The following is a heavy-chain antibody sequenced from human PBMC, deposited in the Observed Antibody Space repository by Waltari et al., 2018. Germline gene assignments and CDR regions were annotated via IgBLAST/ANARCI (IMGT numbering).Heavy chain of an antibody. V-gene: IGHV3-23*01. CDR3: SKDADDSDYGLFDY. D-gene: IGHD4-17*01. J-gene: IGHJ4*02. CDR2: VRGSGDNP. CDR1: GLIFSNYA. Sequence: EVQLLESGGGLVQPGGSLRLSCAASGLIFSNYAMSWVGQAPGKGREWCAAVRGSGDNPYSAHSVKGRFTISRDNSKNTLYLQMNSLRAEDKAVYYCSKDADDSDYGLFDYWGQVTLVTVSS.